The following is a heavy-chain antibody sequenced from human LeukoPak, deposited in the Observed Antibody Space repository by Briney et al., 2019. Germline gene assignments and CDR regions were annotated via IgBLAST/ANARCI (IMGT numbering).Heavy chain of an antibody. Sequence: GGSLRLSCAASGFTFSSYSMNWVRQAPGKGLEWVSSISSSSSYIYYADSVKGRFTISRDNAKNSLYLQMNSLRAEDTAVYYCARDSGLVGEFDAFDIWGQGTMVTVSS. J-gene: IGHJ3*02. CDR2: ISSSSSYI. CDR1: GFTFSSYS. CDR3: ARDSGLVGEFDAFDI. V-gene: IGHV3-21*01. D-gene: IGHD3-16*01.